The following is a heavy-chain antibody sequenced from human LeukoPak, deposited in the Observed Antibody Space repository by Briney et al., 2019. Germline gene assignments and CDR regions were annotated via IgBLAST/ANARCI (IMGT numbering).Heavy chain of an antibody. CDR3: ARSYIAVAGPDAFDI. Sequence: SETLSLTCAVSGYSISSGYYWGGIRQPPGKGLEWIGSIYHSGSTYYNPSLKSRVTISVGTSKNQFSLKLSSVTAADTAVYYCARSYIAVAGPDAFDIWGQGTMVTVSS. D-gene: IGHD6-19*01. CDR2: IYHSGST. J-gene: IGHJ3*02. V-gene: IGHV4-38-2*01. CDR1: GYSISSGYY.